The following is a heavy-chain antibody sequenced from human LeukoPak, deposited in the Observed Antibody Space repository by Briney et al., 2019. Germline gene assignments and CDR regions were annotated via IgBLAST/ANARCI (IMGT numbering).Heavy chain of an antibody. D-gene: IGHD1-20*01. CDR2: VSDDGGTT. CDR1: GFTFSNYA. CDR3: AKGRGPPLTGTLYTPSYYYYYYGMDV. J-gene: IGHJ6*02. V-gene: IGHV3-23*01. Sequence: GGSLRLSCAASGFTFSNYAMGWVRQTPGKGLEWVSIVSDDGGTTYYADSVKGRFTISRDNSKNTLYLQMNGLRAEDTAVYYCAKGRGPPLTGTLYTPSYYYYYYGMDVWGQGTTVTVSS.